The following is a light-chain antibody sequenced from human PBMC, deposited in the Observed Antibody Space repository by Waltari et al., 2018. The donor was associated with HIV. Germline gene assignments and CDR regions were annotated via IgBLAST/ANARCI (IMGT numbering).Light chain of an antibody. CDR3: QSYDSSLSVV. CDR2: LTT. V-gene: IGLV1-40*01. Sequence: QSVLTQPPSVSGAPGQRVTISCTGSSSNIGAGYDVHWYQHLPGTAPKLLIYLTTNRPSGVPDRFSGSKSGTSASLAITGLQAEDEADYYCQSYDSSLSVVFGGGTKLTVL. J-gene: IGLJ2*01. CDR1: SSNIGAGYD.